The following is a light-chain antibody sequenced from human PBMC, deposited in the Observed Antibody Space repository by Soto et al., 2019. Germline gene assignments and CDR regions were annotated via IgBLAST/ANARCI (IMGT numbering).Light chain of an antibody. Sequence: ELMMTQSPTTLSVSPGERATLSCRASQSVSSNLAWYQQKPGQAPRLLIYGASSRATGIPDRFSGSGSGTDFTLTISRLEPEDFAVYYCQQYGSSTETFGQGTKV. J-gene: IGKJ1*01. CDR3: QQYGSSTET. CDR2: GAS. CDR1: QSVSSN. V-gene: IGKV3-20*01.